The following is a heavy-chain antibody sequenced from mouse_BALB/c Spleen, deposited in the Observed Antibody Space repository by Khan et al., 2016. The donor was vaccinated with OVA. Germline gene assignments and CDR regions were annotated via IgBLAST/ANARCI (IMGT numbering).Heavy chain of an antibody. CDR3: ARSGAYYRYDGYFDV. CDR2: INPSSGYT. CDR1: GYTFTSYT. D-gene: IGHD2-14*01. Sequence: VQLQESGAELARPGASVKMSCKASGYTFTSYTMHWVKQRPGQGLEWIGLINPSSGYTNYNQKFKDKATLTADKSSSTAYMQLSSLTSEDSAVYYCARSGAYYRYDGYFDVWGAGTTVTVSS. J-gene: IGHJ1*01. V-gene: IGHV1-4*01.